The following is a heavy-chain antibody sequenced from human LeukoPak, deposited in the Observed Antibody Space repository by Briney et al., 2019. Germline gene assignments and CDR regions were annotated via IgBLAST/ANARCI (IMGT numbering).Heavy chain of an antibody. J-gene: IGHJ4*02. CDR2: IYYSGST. Sequence: SETLSLTCTVSGGSINSHYWCWIRRSPGKGLEWIGDIYYSGSTKYNPSFKSRVTISVDTPKNDLSLRLTSVLAADTAIYYCVRRDNTGWNYFGCWGQGILVTVSS. CDR1: GGSINSHY. CDR3: VRRDNTGWNYFGC. D-gene: IGHD6-19*01. V-gene: IGHV4-59*08.